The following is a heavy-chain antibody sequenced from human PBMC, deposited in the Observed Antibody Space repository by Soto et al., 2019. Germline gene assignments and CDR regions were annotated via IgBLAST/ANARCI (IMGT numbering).Heavy chain of an antibody. CDR2: INHRGST. Sequence: PSETLSLTCAVYGGSFSGYYWSWIRQPPGKGLEWIGEINHRGSTNHNLSLKSRVTISVDTSKNQVSLKLSSVTAADTAVYYCARALYSSGWYYAFDIWGQGTMVTVSS. V-gene: IGHV4-34*01. D-gene: IGHD6-19*01. CDR3: ARALYSSGWYYAFDI. CDR1: GGSFSGYY. J-gene: IGHJ3*02.